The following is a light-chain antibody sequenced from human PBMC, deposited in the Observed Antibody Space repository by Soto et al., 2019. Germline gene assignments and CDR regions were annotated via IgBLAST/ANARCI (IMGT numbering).Light chain of an antibody. Sequence: EVVLTQSPGTLSLSPGERATLSCRASQSVSSNYLAWYQQKPGQAPRLLIYGVSPRATGIPDRFSGSGSGTGFSLTLSRLEPEDFAMYYCQQYFTSPLTFGGGTKVEIK. V-gene: IGKV3-20*01. CDR3: QQYFTSPLT. J-gene: IGKJ4*01. CDR1: QSVSSNY. CDR2: GVS.